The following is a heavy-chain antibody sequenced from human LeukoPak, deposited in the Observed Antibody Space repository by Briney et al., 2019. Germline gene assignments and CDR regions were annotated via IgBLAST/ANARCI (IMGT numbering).Heavy chain of an antibody. CDR1: GYTFTSYG. V-gene: IGHV1-18*01. J-gene: IGHJ3*02. D-gene: IGHD3-16*01. CDR3: ARPLAPVMLNAFDI. CDR2: ISAYNGNT. Sequence: GASVKVSCKASGYTFTSYGISWVRQAPGQGLEWMGWISAYNGNTNYAQKLQGRVTMTTDTSTSTAYMELRSLRSEDTAVYYCARPLAPVMLNAFDIWGQGTMVTVSS.